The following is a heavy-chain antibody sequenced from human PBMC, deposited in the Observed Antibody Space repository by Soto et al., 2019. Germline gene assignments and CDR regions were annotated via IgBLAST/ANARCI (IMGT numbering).Heavy chain of an antibody. J-gene: IGHJ6*02. CDR2: INHSGST. Sequence: SETLSLTCAIYGGSFSDYYWSWIRQPPGKGLEWIGEINHSGSTNYNPSLKSRVTMSVDTSKNQFSLRLNSATAADTAVYYCARGRGVVVVRGGGPPLDVWGQGTTGTVS. D-gene: IGHD2-2*01. CDR3: ARGRGVVVVRGGGPPLDV. CDR1: GGSFSDYY. V-gene: IGHV4-34*01.